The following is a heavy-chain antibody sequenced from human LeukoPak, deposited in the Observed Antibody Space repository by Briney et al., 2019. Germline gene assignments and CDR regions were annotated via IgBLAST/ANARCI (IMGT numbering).Heavy chain of an antibody. CDR2: IYYDGSNK. D-gene: IGHD6-19*01. Sequence: PGRSLRLSCAASGFTFSTYDMHWVRQAPGKGLEWVAIIYYDGSNKYYAASVKGRFTISRDNSENTVYLQMNSLRVEDTALYYCARQYGRSGWFLSNHDAFDIWGQGRMVTVSS. CDR3: ARQYGRSGWFLSNHDAFDI. V-gene: IGHV3-30*19. CDR1: GFTFSTYD. J-gene: IGHJ3*02.